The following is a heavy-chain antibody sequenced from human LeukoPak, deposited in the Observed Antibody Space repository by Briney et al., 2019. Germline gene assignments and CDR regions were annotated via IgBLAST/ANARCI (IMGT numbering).Heavy chain of an antibody. CDR3: AWGDYDYYYYGMDV. V-gene: IGHV1-8*01. D-gene: IGHD4-17*01. CDR2: MNPNSGNT. J-gene: IGHJ6*02. Sequence: GASVKVSCKASGYTFTSYDINWVRQATGQGLEWMGWMNPNSGNTGYAQKFQGKVTMTRNTSISTAYMELSSLRSEDTAVYYCAWGDYDYYYYGMDVWGQGTTVTVSS. CDR1: GYTFTSYD.